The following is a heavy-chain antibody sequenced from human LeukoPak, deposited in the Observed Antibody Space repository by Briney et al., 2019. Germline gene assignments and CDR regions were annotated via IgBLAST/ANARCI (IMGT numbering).Heavy chain of an antibody. V-gene: IGHV4-34*01. Sequence: PSETLSLTCAIYGGSFSGYYWSWIRQPPGKGLEWIGEINHSGSTNYNPSLKSRVTISVDTSRNQFSLKLSSVTAADTAVYYCARGRAGGYWGQGTPVTVSS. CDR1: GGSFSGYY. D-gene: IGHD2-15*01. J-gene: IGHJ4*02. CDR3: ARGRAGGY. CDR2: INHSGST.